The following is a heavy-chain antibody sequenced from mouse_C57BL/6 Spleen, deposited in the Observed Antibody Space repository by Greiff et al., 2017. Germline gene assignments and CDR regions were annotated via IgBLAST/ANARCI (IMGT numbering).Heavy chain of an antibody. CDR3: AIRGESTMVTTGIFDY. D-gene: IGHD2-2*01. CDR1: GYTFTSYW. CDR2: IDPNSGGT. Sequence: QVQLQQSGAELVKPGASVKLSCKASGYTFTSYWMHWVKQRPGRGLEWIGRIDPNSGGTKYNEKFKSKATLTVDKPSSTAYMQLSSLTSEDSAVYYCAIRGESTMVTTGIFDYWGQGTTLTVSS. J-gene: IGHJ2*01. V-gene: IGHV1-72*01.